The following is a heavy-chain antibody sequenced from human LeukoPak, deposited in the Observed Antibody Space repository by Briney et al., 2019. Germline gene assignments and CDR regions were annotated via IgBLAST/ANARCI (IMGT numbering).Heavy chain of an antibody. CDR3: ARDLCSTTSCLDY. D-gene: IGHD2-2*01. CDR1: GFTFTDYG. CDR2: IWYDESKK. Sequence: GRPLRLSCAASGFTFTDYGMHWVRQAPGKGLEWVAVIWYDESKKYYADSVKGRFTISRDTSKNTLYLQMSSLRAEDTAVYYCARDLCSTTSCLDYWGQGTLVTVSS. J-gene: IGHJ4*02. V-gene: IGHV3-33*01.